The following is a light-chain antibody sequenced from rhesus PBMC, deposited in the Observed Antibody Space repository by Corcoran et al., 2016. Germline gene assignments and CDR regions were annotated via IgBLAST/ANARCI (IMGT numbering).Light chain of an antibody. CDR2: EVS. V-gene: IGLV2S4*01. J-gene: IGLJ1*01. CDR3: SSYAGSGTFI. CDR1: SSDIGGYNR. Sequence: QAAPTQSPSMSGSPGQSVTISCTGTSSDIGGYNRVSWYQQPPGKAPKLMIYEVSKRPSGVSDRFSGSKSANTASLTISGLQAEDGAVYSCSSYAGSGTFIFGSGTRLTVL.